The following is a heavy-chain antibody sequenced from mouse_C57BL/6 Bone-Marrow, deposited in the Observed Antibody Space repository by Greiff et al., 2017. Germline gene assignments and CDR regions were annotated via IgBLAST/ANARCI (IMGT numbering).Heavy chain of an antibody. D-gene: IGHD3-3*01. Sequence: EVKLEESGGGLVKPGGSLKLSCAASGFTFSSYAMSWVRQTPEKRLEWVATISDGGSYTYYPDNVKGRFTISRDNAKNNLYLQMSHLKSEDTAMYYCARDEGLYFDVWGTGTTVTVAS. CDR2: ISDGGSYT. CDR1: GFTFSSYA. J-gene: IGHJ1*03. V-gene: IGHV5-4*01. CDR3: ARDEGLYFDV.